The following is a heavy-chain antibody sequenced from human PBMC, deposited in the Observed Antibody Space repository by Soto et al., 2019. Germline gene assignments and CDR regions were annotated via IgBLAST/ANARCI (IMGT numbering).Heavy chain of an antibody. J-gene: IGHJ4*02. CDR2: ISQSGNT. V-gene: IGHV4-34*01. CDR3: ARAPKVSGSSQTRPDF. Sequence: GGSFSGYYWSWIRQAPGKGLEWIGEISQSGNTNYSPSLKSRVSISIDTSKKQFSLNLASVSAADTAVYYCARAPKVSGSSQTRPDFWGQGTLVTVSS. D-gene: IGHD6-6*01. CDR1: GGSFSGYY.